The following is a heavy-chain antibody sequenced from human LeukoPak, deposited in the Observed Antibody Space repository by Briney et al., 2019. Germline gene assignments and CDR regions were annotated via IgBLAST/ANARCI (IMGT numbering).Heavy chain of an antibody. V-gene: IGHV4-34*01. CDR3: ARVKGTARPFIFGMDV. D-gene: IGHD3-3*01. CDR1: GGSMNNYY. J-gene: IGHJ6*02. CDR2: INHSGST. Sequence: SETLSLTCTVSGGSMNNYYWSWIRQPPGKGLEWIGEINHSGSTNYNPSLKSRVTISVDTSKNQFSLKLSSVTAADTAVYYCARVKGTARPFIFGMDVWGQGTTVTVSS.